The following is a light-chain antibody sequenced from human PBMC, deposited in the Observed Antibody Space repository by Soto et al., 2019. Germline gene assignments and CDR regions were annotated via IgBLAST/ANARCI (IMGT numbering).Light chain of an antibody. CDR3: QKFNKWPWT. V-gene: IGKV3-15*01. CDR1: QSVSSSY. Sequence: EIVLTQSPGTLSLSPGERATLSCRASQSVSSSYLAWYQQKPGQPPRLLIYDASMRETGVPPRFSGSGSGTEFTLTISNLQSEDFAIYFCQKFNKWPWTFGQGTKVDI. CDR2: DAS. J-gene: IGKJ1*01.